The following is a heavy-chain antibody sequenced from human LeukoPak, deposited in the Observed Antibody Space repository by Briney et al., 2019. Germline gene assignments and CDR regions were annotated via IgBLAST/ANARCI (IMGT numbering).Heavy chain of an antibody. D-gene: IGHD3-22*01. CDR1: GFTFSSYG. CDR2: IRYDGSNK. Sequence: GGSLRLSCAASGFTFSSYGMHWVRQAPGKGLEWVAFIRYDGSNKYYADSVKGRFTISRDNSKNTLYLQMNSLRAEDTAVYYCARDAVWGYYDSSGYYPLDYWGQGTLVTVSS. V-gene: IGHV3-30*02. J-gene: IGHJ4*02. CDR3: ARDAVWGYYDSSGYYPLDY.